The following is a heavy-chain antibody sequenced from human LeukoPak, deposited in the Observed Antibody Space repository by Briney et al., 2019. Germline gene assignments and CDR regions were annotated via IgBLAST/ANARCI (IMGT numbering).Heavy chain of an antibody. Sequence: ASVKVSCKASGYTFTSYYMHWVRQAPGQGLEWMGIINPSGGSTSYAQKFQGRVTMTRDTSTSTVYMELSSLRSEDTAVYCCARNYDILTGPPTYYYYGMDVWGQGTTATVSS. CDR3: ARNYDILTGPPTYYYYGMDV. V-gene: IGHV1-46*01. D-gene: IGHD3-9*01. CDR2: INPSGGST. CDR1: GYTFTSYY. J-gene: IGHJ6*02.